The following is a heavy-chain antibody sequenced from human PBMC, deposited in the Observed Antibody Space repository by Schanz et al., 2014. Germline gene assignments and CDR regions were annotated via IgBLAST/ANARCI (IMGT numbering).Heavy chain of an antibody. J-gene: IGHJ4*02. CDR1: GFTVSSNY. V-gene: IGHV3-66*01. D-gene: IGHD6-19*01. CDR3: AKDRDNSGWPACDD. CDR2: ITRQGTT. Sequence: EVQLVESGGGLVQPGGSLRLSCAASGFTVSSNYMSWVRQAPGKGLEWVSGITRQGTTYYGDFVRGSFSISRDLSSNTQSLQLNRLRADDSAIYYCAKDRDNSGWPACDDWGQGTQVTVSS.